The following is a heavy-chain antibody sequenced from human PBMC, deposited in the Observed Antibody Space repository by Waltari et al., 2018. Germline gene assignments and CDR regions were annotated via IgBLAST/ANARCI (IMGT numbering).Heavy chain of an antibody. V-gene: IGHV4-39*01. Sequence: QLQLQESGPGLVKPSETLSLTCPVSGGSISRSNSYWGWIRQPPGKGLDWIGSIYHSGSTYYNPSLKSRVTISVDTSKNQFSLKLTSVTAADTAVYYCARIYGSGSPIPSVDYWGQGTLVTVSP. D-gene: IGHD3-10*01. J-gene: IGHJ4*02. CDR1: GGSISRSNSY. CDR3: ARIYGSGSPIPSVDY. CDR2: IYHSGST.